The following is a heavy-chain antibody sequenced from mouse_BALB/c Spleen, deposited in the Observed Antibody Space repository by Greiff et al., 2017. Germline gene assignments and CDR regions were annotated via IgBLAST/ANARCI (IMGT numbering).Heavy chain of an antibody. CDR3: TREYYYGSSYGFAY. Sequence: QVQLKESGAELVRPGASVTLSCKASGYTFTDYEMHWVKQTPVHGLEWIGAIDPETGGTAYNQKFKGKATLTADKSSSTAYMELRSLTSEDSAVYYCTREYYYGSSYGFAYWGQGTLVTVSA. CDR2: IDPETGGT. V-gene: IGHV1-15*01. J-gene: IGHJ3*01. D-gene: IGHD1-1*01. CDR1: GYTFTDYE.